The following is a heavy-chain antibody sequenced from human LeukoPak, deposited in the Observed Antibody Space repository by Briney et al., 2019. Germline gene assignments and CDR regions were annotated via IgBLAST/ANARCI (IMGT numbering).Heavy chain of an antibody. CDR3: ARGVAYYYDSSGYFDY. D-gene: IGHD3-22*01. CDR1: GGSISSYY. V-gene: IGHV4-4*07. Sequence: SETLSLTCTVSGGSISSYYWSWLRQPAGKGVEWIGRMYTSGSTNYNPSLKSRVTMSVDTSKNQFSLKLSSVTAADTAVCYCARGVAYYYDSSGYFDYWGQGTLVTVSS. J-gene: IGHJ4*02. CDR2: MYTSGST.